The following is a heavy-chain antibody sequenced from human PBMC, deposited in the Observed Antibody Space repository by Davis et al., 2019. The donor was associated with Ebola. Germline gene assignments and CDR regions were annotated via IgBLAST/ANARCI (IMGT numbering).Heavy chain of an antibody. CDR2: MNPNSGNT. CDR1: GYTFTSYD. J-gene: IGHJ4*02. V-gene: IGHV1-8*01. Sequence: ASVKVSCKASGYTFTSYDINWVRQATGQGLEWMGWMNPNSGNTGYAQKLQGRVTMTTDTSTSTAYMELRSLRSDDTAVYYCARGDYSNVYFDYWGQGTLVTVSS. D-gene: IGHD4-11*01. CDR3: ARGDYSNVYFDY.